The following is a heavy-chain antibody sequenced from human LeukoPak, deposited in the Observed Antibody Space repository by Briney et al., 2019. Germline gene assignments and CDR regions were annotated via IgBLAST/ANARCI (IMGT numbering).Heavy chain of an antibody. J-gene: IGHJ4*02. Sequence: ASVKVSCKASGYTFTSYGISWVRQAPGQGLEWMGWISPYNGNTNYAQKLQGRVTMTTDTSTSTAYMELRSLRSDDTAVYYCARSRAAAGTGGFDYWGQGTLVTVSS. V-gene: IGHV1-18*01. D-gene: IGHD6-13*01. CDR3: ARSRAAAGTGGFDY. CDR1: GYTFTSYG. CDR2: ISPYNGNT.